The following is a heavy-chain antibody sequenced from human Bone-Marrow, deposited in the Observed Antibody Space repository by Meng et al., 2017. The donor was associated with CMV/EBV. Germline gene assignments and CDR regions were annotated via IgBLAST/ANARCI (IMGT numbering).Heavy chain of an antibody. CDR3: TTDRTVLTPSLNYGMDV. Sequence: GGSLRLSCVASGFTFSNAWMSWVRQAPGKGLEWVGRIKSKTDGGTTDYAAPVKGRFTISRDDSKNTLYLKMNSLKTEDTAVYYCTTDRTVLTPSLNYGMDVWGQGTTVTVSS. CDR1: GFTFSNAW. V-gene: IGHV3-15*01. CDR2: IKSKTDGGTT. J-gene: IGHJ6*02. D-gene: IGHD4-23*01.